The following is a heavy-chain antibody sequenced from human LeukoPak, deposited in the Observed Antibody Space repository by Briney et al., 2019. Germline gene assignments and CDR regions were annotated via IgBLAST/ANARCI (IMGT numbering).Heavy chain of an antibody. D-gene: IGHD3-9*01. CDR3: ARDSLTWPYYMDV. Sequence: HSETLSLTCTVSGGPISNNYWSWIRQSAGEGLEWIGRMSSSGDINYNPSLKSRVTMSVDTSKNQFSLKLTSVTAADTAVYYCARDSLTWPYYMDVWGKGIAVTVSS. J-gene: IGHJ6*03. CDR1: GGPISNNY. CDR2: MSSSGDI. V-gene: IGHV4-4*07.